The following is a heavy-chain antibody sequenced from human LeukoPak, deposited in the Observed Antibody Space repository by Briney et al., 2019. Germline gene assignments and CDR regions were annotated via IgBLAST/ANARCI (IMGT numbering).Heavy chain of an antibody. V-gene: IGHV1-46*01. Sequence: ASVKVSCKTSGYSFIRFYIHWVRQAPGQGLEWMGIFNPSSSSTNYAQKFQGRVTMTRDMSTTTVYMELSSLRSEDTGVYYCAREGGDTPMVKFDSWGQGTLVTVSS. CDR2: FNPSSSST. D-gene: IGHD5-18*01. CDR3: AREGGDTPMVKFDS. J-gene: IGHJ4*02. CDR1: GYSFIRFY.